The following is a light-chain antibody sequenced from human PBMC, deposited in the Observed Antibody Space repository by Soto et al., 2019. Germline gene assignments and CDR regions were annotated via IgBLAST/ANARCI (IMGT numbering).Light chain of an antibody. V-gene: IGKV4-1*01. CDR1: QSVLYSSNNKNY. J-gene: IGKJ4*01. CDR2: WAS. CDR3: HQYYSTPN. Sequence: DIVMTQSPDSLAVSLGETATINCKSSQSVLYSSNNKNYLAWYQQKPGQPPKLLIYWASTRESGVPDRFSGSGSGTDFTLTISSLQAEDVAVYYCHQYYSTPNIGGGTKVEIK.